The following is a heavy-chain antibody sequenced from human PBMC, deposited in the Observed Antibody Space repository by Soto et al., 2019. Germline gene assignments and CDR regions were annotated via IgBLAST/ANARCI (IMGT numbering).Heavy chain of an antibody. CDR1: GFTFDDYA. CDR3: AKDMGGSGSPDYYYYGMDV. V-gene: IGHV3-9*01. CDR2: ISWNSGSI. Sequence: GGSLRLSCAASGFTFDDYAMHWVRQAPRKGLEWVSGISWNSGSIGYADSVKGRFTISRDNAKKSLYLQMNSLRAEDTALYYCAKDMGGSGSPDYYYYGMDVWGQGTTVTVSS. D-gene: IGHD3-10*01. J-gene: IGHJ6*02.